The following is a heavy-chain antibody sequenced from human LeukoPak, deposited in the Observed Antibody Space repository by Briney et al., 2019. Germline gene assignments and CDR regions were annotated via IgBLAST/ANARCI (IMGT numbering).Heavy chain of an antibody. J-gene: IGHJ4*02. CDR2: INPNSGGT. Sequence: ASVKVSCKASVYTFTVYYMHWGRQAPGQGLEWRAWINPNSGGTYYAQNFHDRITMTRDTSISTDYMELSRLRSDDTAIYYCARANALYCSSTSCLFDYWGQGTLVTVSS. CDR3: ARANALYCSSTSCLFDY. D-gene: IGHD2-2*01. V-gene: IGHV1-2*02. CDR1: VYTFTVYY.